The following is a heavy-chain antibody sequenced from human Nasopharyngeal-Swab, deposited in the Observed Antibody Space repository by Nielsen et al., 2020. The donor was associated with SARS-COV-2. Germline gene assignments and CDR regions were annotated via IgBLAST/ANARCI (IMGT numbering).Heavy chain of an antibody. CDR2: INQDGSAQ. Sequence: GESLKISCTASGFTFGDYAMNWFRQAPEKGLEWVANINQDGSAQNYVDSVRGRLTISRDNTKNSLYLRMDSLRIEDTGVYYCARDRVFGYTGAWNSVFDYWGQGTLVAVSS. V-gene: IGHV3-7*01. CDR1: GFTFGDYA. CDR3: ARDRVFGYTGAWNSVFDY. D-gene: IGHD2-8*02. J-gene: IGHJ4*02.